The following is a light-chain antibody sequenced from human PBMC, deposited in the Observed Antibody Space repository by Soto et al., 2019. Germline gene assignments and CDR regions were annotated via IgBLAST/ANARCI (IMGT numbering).Light chain of an antibody. J-gene: IGKJ5*01. Sequence: DIQMTQSPSSLSASVGDRVTITCRASQDISVYLAWYQQKPGKVPKLLIYSASTVQSGVPSRFSGSGSGTDFPLTISSLQHEDVATYYCQKFNTAPLTFGQGTRLEIK. CDR3: QKFNTAPLT. CDR2: SAS. V-gene: IGKV1-27*01. CDR1: QDISVY.